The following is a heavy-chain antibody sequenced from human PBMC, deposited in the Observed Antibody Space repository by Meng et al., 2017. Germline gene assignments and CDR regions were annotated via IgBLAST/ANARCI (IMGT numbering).Heavy chain of an antibody. Sequence: VQLQQWGAGLVKPSETLSLTCAVYGGSFSGYYWSWIRQPPGKGLEWIGEINHSGSTNYNPSLKSRVTISVDTSKNQFSLKLSSVTAADTAVYYCGRRGIAARPFYYWGQGTLVTVSS. CDR3: GRRGIAARPFYY. V-gene: IGHV4-34*01. D-gene: IGHD6-6*01. CDR2: INHSGST. J-gene: IGHJ4*02. CDR1: GGSFSGYY.